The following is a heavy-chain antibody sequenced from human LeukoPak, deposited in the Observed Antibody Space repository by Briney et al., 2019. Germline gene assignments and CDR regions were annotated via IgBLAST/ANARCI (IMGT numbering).Heavy chain of an antibody. Sequence: SETLSPTCAVSGDSINSNKWWSWVRQPPGKGLEWIGEISHSGRTNYNPSLKSRVTISVDKSKNQFSLKLNSVTAADTAVYYCVSSTGRDFIYGDYWGQGTLVTVSS. CDR3: VSSTGRDFIYGDY. D-gene: IGHD2-21*02. CDR2: ISHSGRT. J-gene: IGHJ4*02. V-gene: IGHV4-4*02. CDR1: GDSINSNKW.